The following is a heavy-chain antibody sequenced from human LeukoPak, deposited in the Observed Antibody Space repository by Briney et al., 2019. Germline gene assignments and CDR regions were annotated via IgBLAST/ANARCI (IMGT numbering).Heavy chain of an antibody. Sequence: SETLSLTCTVSGGSISGYYWSWIHQPPGKGLEWIGEINHSGSTNYNPSLKSRVSISVDTSKNQFSLKLSSVTAADTAVYYCARGRNIAAAALLGVFDYWGQGTLVTVSS. D-gene: IGHD6-13*01. CDR1: GGSISGYY. CDR2: INHSGST. CDR3: ARGRNIAAAALLGVFDY. J-gene: IGHJ4*02. V-gene: IGHV4-34*01.